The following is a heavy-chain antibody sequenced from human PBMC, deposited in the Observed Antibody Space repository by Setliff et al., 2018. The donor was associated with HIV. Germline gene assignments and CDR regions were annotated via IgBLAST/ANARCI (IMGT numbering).Heavy chain of an antibody. D-gene: IGHD5-12*01. Sequence: GGSLRLSCAASGFTFSTYWMIWVRQAPGKGLEWVAKIKQDGSEEYYVDSVKGRFTISRDNAKNSVYLQMNSLRVEDTAMYYCTRSVDGYFDYWGQGALVTVSS. CDR3: TRSVDGYFDY. CDR1: GFTFSTYW. CDR2: IKQDGSEE. V-gene: IGHV3-7*01. J-gene: IGHJ4*02.